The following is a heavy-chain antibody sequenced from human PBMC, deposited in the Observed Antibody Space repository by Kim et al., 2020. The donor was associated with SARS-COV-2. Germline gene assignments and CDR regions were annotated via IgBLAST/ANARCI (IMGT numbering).Heavy chain of an antibody. Sequence: YNPSVKSGVTISVGTSKNQLSLKLSSVTAAETAVCYCARSSLVQGAGFDYWGQGTLVTVSS. CDR3: ARSSLVQGAGFDY. J-gene: IGHJ4*02. V-gene: IGHV4-31*02. D-gene: IGHD3-10*01.